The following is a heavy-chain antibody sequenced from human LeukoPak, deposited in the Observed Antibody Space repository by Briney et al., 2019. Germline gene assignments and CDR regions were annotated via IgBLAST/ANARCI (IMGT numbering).Heavy chain of an antibody. CDR2: IYYSGST. CDR1: GGSIRSHY. D-gene: IGHD3-22*01. V-gene: IGHV4-59*11. J-gene: IGHJ5*02. CDR3: ARGTMMVGP. Sequence: SETLSLTCTVSGGSIRSHYWSWIRQPPGKGLEWIGYIYYSGSTNYNPSLKGRVTISVDTSKNQFSLKLSSVTAADTAVYYCARGTMMVGPWGQGTMVTLSS.